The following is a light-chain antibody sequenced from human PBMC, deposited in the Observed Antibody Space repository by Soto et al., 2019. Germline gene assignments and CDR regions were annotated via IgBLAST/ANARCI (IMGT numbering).Light chain of an antibody. CDR3: MQALQKPG. Sequence: DIVMTQSPLSLPVTPGEPASISCRSSQSLLHSNGYNYLDWYLQKPGQSPQLLIYLGSNRASGVPDRFSGSGSGTDFTLKISRVEAEDVGVYDCMQALQKPGFGQGTKVEIK. J-gene: IGKJ1*01. V-gene: IGKV2-28*01. CDR1: QSLLHSNGYNY. CDR2: LGS.